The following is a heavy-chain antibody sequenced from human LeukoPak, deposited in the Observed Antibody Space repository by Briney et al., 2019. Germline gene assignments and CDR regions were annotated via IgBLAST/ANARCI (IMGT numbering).Heavy chain of an antibody. CDR2: IKQDGSEK. Sequence: GGSLRLSCAASGFTFSSYWMSWVRQAPGKGLEWVANIKQDGSEKYYVDSVKGRFTISRDNAKNSLYLQMNSLRAEDTAVYYCAKAALYHEVDTAMPFRWGQGTLVTVSS. V-gene: IGHV3-7*03. CDR3: AKAALYHEVDTAMPFR. D-gene: IGHD5-18*01. J-gene: IGHJ4*02. CDR1: GFTFSSYW.